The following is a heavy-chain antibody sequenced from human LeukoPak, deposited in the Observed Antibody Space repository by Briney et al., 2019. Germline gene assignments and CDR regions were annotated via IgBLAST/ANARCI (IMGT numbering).Heavy chain of an antibody. D-gene: IGHD6-6*01. CDR1: GGSISSYY. Sequence: SETLSLTCTVSGGSISSYYWSWIRQPPGKGLEWIGYIYYSGSTNYNPSLKSRVTISVDTSKNQSSLKLSSVTAADTAVYYCARRRGSSIAAFYYYYYMDVWGKGTTVTVSS. V-gene: IGHV4-59*01. CDR2: IYYSGST. CDR3: ARRRGSSIAAFYYYYYMDV. J-gene: IGHJ6*03.